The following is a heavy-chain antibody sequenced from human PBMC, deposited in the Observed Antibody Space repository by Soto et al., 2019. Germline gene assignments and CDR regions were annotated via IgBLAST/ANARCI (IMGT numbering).Heavy chain of an antibody. CDR1: EYSFTNYW. V-gene: IGHV5-51*01. J-gene: IGHJ4*02. Sequence: GESLKISCKGSEYSFTNYWIGWVRQMPGKGLEWMGSIYSGDSNTRYSPSFQGQVTISADKSISTAYLQWSSLKASDTAMYYCVSGSTLYYFDYWGQGTLVTVSS. CDR2: IYSGDSNT. CDR3: VSGSTLYYFDY. D-gene: IGHD3-10*01.